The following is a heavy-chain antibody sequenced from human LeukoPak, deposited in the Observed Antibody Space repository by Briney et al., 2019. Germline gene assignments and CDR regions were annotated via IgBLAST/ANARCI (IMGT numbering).Heavy chain of an antibody. D-gene: IGHD1-26*01. Sequence: ASVKVSSKASGYTFTGYFIHWMRQAPGQGLEWMGWINANSGDTHYALKFQGRVFMTRDTSISTVYMELSRLTTDDTAVYYCARDPSPYTGSYFDYWGQGALVTVSS. CDR2: INANSGDT. V-gene: IGHV1-2*02. CDR1: GYTFTGYF. CDR3: ARDPSPYTGSYFDY. J-gene: IGHJ4*02.